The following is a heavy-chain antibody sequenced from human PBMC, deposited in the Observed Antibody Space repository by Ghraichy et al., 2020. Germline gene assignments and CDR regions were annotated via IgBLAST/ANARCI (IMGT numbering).Heavy chain of an antibody. Sequence: SLNISCAASGFTFSSSAMHWVRQAPGKGLEWVAVISFDGSNRYYADFVKGRFTISRDTSKSTLYLQMNSLRPEDTAVYFCARLGVWFGEEPLDIWGRGTMVTVSS. J-gene: IGHJ3*02. V-gene: IGHV3-30*04. CDR1: GFTFSSSA. D-gene: IGHD3-10*01. CDR3: ARLGVWFGEEPLDI. CDR2: ISFDGSNR.